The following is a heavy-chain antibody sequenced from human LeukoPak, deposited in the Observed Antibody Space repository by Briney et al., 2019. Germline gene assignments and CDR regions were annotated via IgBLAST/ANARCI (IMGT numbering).Heavy chain of an antibody. D-gene: IGHD3-16*01. Sequence: PSETLSLTCTVSGYSISSGYYWGWIRQPPGKGLEWIGSIYHSGSTYYNPSLKSRVTISVDTSKNQFSLKLSSVTAADTAVYYCARVLNGESDYVWGGLDYWGQGTLVTVSS. CDR2: IYHSGST. V-gene: IGHV4-38-2*02. CDR3: ARVLNGESDYVWGGLDY. CDR1: GYSISSGYY. J-gene: IGHJ4*02.